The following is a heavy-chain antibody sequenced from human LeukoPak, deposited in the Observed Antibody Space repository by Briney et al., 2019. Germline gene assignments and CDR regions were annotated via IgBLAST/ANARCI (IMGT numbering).Heavy chain of an antibody. CDR1: GDSVSSGSYY. CDR3: ARGQDDRSGTFDY. J-gene: IGHJ4*02. Sequence: PSGTLSLTCTVSGDSVSSGSYYLSWIRQPPGKGLDWIAYMSPSGTTNYSPSLKSRVTTSVDTSRTQFSLRLSSVTAADTAVYYCARGQDDRSGTFDYWGQGTLVTVSS. V-gene: IGHV4-61*01. D-gene: IGHD3-22*01. CDR2: MSPSGTT.